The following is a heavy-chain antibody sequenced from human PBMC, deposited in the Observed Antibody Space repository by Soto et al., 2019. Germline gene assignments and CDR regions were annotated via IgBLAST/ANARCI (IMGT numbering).Heavy chain of an antibody. V-gene: IGHV3-33*08. Sequence: GGSLRLSCAASGFTFSSYGMHWVRQAPGKGLEWLAVIWYDGNNKYYADSVKGRFTISRDNSKNTLYLQMNSLRAEDTAVYYCARESNNWNYDYWGQGTLVTVSS. CDR3: ARESNNWNYDY. CDR2: IWYDGNNK. J-gene: IGHJ4*02. D-gene: IGHD1-7*01. CDR1: GFTFSSYG.